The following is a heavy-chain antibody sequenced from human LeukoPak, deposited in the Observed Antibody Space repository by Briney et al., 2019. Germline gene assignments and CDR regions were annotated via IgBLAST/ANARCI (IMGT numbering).Heavy chain of an antibody. J-gene: IGHJ4*02. CDR1: GFTFSSYA. CDR3: AKSNLYSNGWYRY. D-gene: IGHD6-19*01. Sequence: GGSLRLSCAASGFTFSSYAMSWVRQAPGKGLEWVSAISSSGGSTYYADSVKGRFTISRDNSKNTLSLQMNSLRAEDTAVYYCAKSNLYSNGWYRYWGQGTLVTVSS. CDR2: ISSSGGST. V-gene: IGHV3-23*01.